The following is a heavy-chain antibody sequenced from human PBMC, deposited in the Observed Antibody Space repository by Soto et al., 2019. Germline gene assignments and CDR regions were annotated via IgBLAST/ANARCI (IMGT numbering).Heavy chain of an antibody. J-gene: IGHJ6*01. CDR3: ARLQYSAAAGGSRVDV. Sequence: GESLKISCKGSGYSFTSYWISWVRQMPGKGLEWMGRIDPSDSYTNYSPSFQGHVTISADKSISTAYLQWSSLKASDTAMYYCARLQYSAAAGGSRVDVWGQGTTVTVSS. CDR2: IDPSDSYT. D-gene: IGHD6-13*01. V-gene: IGHV5-10-1*01. CDR1: GYSFTSYW.